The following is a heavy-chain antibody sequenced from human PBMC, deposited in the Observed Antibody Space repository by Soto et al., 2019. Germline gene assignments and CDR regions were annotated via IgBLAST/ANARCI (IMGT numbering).Heavy chain of an antibody. CDR1: GVTFSSYA. J-gene: IGHJ3*02. CDR2: IIPIFGTA. D-gene: IGHD3-22*01. CDR3: ARESRVVVASNDAFDI. Sequence: GASVKVSCKASGVTFSSYAISWVRQAPGQGLEWMGGIIPIFGTANYAQKFQGRVTITADESTSTAYMELSSLRSEDTAVYYCARESRVVVASNDAFDIWGQGTMVT. V-gene: IGHV1-69*13.